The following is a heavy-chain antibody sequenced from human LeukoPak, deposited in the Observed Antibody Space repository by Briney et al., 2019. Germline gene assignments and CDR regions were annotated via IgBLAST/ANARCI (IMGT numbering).Heavy chain of an antibody. CDR3: ARVPKRYTRYFDY. CDR1: GGSISSYY. J-gene: IGHJ4*02. CDR2: IYYSGST. Sequence: SETLSLTCTVSGGSISSYYWSWIRQPPGKGLEWIGYIYYSGSTNYNPSLKSRVTISVDTSKNQFSLKLSSVTAADTAVYYCARVPKRYTRYFDYWGQGTLVTVSS. D-gene: IGHD1-14*01. V-gene: IGHV4-59*12.